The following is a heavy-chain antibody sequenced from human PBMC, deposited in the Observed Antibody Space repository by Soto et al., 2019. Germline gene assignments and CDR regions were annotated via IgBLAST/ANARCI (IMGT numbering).Heavy chain of an antibody. V-gene: IGHV1-3*01. D-gene: IGHD2-2*01. Sequence: GASVKVSCKASGYTCTIYAMHCVVQAPGQRLEWMGWINAGNGNTKYSQKFQGRVTITRDTSASTAYMELSSLRSEDTAVYYCATYQKAGNAFDIWGQGTMVTVSS. CDR2: INAGNGNT. CDR1: GYTCTIYA. CDR3: ATYQKAGNAFDI. J-gene: IGHJ3*02.